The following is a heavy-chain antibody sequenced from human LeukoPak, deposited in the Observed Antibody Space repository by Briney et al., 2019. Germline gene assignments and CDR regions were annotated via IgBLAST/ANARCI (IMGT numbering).Heavy chain of an antibody. CDR3: ARGRRGYSCGPTFYYYYMDV. V-gene: IGHV4-34*01. D-gene: IGHD5-18*01. CDR1: GGSFSGYY. Sequence: PSETLSLTCAVYGGSFSGYYWSWIRQPPGKGLEWIGEINHSGSTNYNPSLKSRVTIAVYTSKNQFSLKLSSVTAADTAVYYCARGRRGYSCGPTFYYYYMDVWGKGTTVTVSS. J-gene: IGHJ6*03. CDR2: INHSGST.